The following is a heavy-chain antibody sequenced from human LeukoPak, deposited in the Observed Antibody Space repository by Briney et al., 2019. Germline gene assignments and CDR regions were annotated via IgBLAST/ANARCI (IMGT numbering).Heavy chain of an antibody. CDR2: INHSGST. J-gene: IGHJ4*02. CDR3: ARGGFYCGGDCYVDY. CDR1: GGSFSPYY. D-gene: IGHD2-21*02. V-gene: IGHV4-34*01. Sequence: TSETLSLTCAVCGGSFSPYYWSWIRQPPGKGLEWIGEINHSGSTNYNPSLKSRVTISVDTSKNQFSLRLSSVTAADTAVYYCARGGFYCGGDCYVDYWGQGTLVTVSS.